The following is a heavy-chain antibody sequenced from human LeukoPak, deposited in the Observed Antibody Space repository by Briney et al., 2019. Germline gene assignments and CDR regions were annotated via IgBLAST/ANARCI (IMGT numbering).Heavy chain of an antibody. CDR3: ARVPYGSSGYYPLI. CDR1: GYSISSGYY. V-gene: IGHV4-38-2*02. D-gene: IGHD3-22*01. Sequence: ASETLSLTCTVSGYSISSGYYWGWIRQSPGKGLEWIGSMFHSASAHYNPSLKSRVTISVDTSKNQISLRLSSVTAADTAVYYCARVPYGSSGYYPLIWGQGTLVTVS. CDR2: MFHSASA. J-gene: IGHJ4*02.